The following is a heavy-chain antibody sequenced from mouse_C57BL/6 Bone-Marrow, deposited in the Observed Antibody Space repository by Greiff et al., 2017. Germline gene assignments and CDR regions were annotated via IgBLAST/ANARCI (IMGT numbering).Heavy chain of an antibody. J-gene: IGHJ2*01. CDR3: AREITTVLGDY. V-gene: IGHV5-4*03. D-gene: IGHD1-1*01. Sequence: VKLMESGGGLVKPGGSLKLSCAASGFTFSSYAMSWVRQTPEKRLEWVATISDGGSYTYYPANVKGRYTLSRDTAKNNPYLQMSHLKSEDTAMYYCAREITTVLGDYWGQGTTLTVSS. CDR1: GFTFSSYA. CDR2: ISDGGSYT.